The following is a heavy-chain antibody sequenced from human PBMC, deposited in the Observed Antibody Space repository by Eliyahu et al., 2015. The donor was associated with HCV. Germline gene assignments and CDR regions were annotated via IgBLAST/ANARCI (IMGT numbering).Heavy chain of an antibody. V-gene: IGHV4-39*01. CDR1: GGSISSSSYY. Sequence: QLQLQESGPGLVKPSETLSLTCTVSGGSISSSSYYWGWIRQPPGKGLEWIGSIYYSGSTYYNPSLKSRVTISVDTSKNQFSLKLSSVTAADTAVYYCARHWDYGTYYFDYWGQGTLVTVSS. J-gene: IGHJ4*02. D-gene: IGHD4-17*01. CDR3: ARHWDYGTYYFDY. CDR2: IYYSGST.